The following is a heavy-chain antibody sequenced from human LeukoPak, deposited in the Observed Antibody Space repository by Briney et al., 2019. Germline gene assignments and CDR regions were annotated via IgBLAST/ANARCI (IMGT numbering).Heavy chain of an antibody. CDR2: IYYSGST. CDR1: GGSISRYY. CDR3: ARHEVAPPETQYFQH. J-gene: IGHJ1*01. Sequence: SETLSLTCTVSGGSISRYYWSWIWQPPGKGLEWIGYIYYSGSTNYNPSLKSRVTISVDTSKNQFSLKLTSVTAADTAVYYCARHEVAPPETQYFQHWGQGTLVTVSS. V-gene: IGHV4-59*08. D-gene: IGHD1-14*01.